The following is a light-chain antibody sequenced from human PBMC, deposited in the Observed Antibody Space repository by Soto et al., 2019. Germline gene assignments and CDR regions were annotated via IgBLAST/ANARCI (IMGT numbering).Light chain of an antibody. CDR2: AAS. V-gene: IGKV1-39*01. CDR1: QTITTS. J-gene: IGKJ5*01. CDR3: QQTYSLPIT. Sequence: IQMTQCPSSLSSSLGDRAAITCGTSQTITTSLNWYRQKPGKAPDLLMYAASSLQSGIPSRFGGPGSGTDGTLTITGLQTEDGATYYCQQTYSLPITFGQGTRLEIK.